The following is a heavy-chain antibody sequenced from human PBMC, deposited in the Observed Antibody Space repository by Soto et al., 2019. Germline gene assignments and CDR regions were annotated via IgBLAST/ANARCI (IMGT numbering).Heavy chain of an antibody. CDR1: GFTFSDYY. CDR2: ISSSGSTI. D-gene: IGHD2-21*01. V-gene: IGHV3-11*01. J-gene: IGHJ4*02. Sequence: GGSLRLSCAASGFTFSDYYMSWIRQAPGKGLEWVSYISSSGSTIYYADSVKGRFTISRDNAKNSLYLQMNSLRAEDTAVYYCARAGERILFPYCGGDCYSDYWGQGTLVTVSS. CDR3: ARAGERILFPYCGGDCYSDY.